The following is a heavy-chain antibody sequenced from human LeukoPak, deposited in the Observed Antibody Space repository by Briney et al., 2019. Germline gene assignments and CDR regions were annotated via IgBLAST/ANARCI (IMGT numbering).Heavy chain of an antibody. CDR1: GYTFTSYG. CDR2: ISAYNGNT. D-gene: IGHD2-2*01. V-gene: IGHV1-18*01. Sequence: ASVKVSCKASGYTFTSYGITWVRQAPGQGLEWMGWISAYNGNTNYAQKLQGRVTMTTDTSTSTAYMELRSLRSDDTAVYYCARVEPIVVVPAATMERLLNYWGQGTLVTVSS. J-gene: IGHJ4*02. CDR3: ARVEPIVVVPAATMERLLNY.